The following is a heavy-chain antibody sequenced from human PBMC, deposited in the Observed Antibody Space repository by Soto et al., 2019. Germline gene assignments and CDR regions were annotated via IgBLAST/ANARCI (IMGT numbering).Heavy chain of an antibody. CDR1: GGIFRRHP. CDR2: IVPQLGRV. J-gene: IGHJ4*02. D-gene: IGHD3-22*01. CDR3: ARPRTYDYESSSYYGHQFDD. Sequence: QVQLVQSGAEVKKPGSSVKVSCKTSGGIFRRHPIDWMRQAPGQGLEWMGGIVPQLGRVIYPRDFQGRVTIYADELKNTSYLELSGLTSEDTAVYYCARPRTYDYESSSYYGHQFDDWGQGTLVTVSS. V-gene: IGHV1-69*01.